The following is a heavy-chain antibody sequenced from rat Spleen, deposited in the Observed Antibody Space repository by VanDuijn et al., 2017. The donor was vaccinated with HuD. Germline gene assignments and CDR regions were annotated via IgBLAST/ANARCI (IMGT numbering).Heavy chain of an antibody. CDR3: TRNWDY. CDR2: ISASGGST. Sequence: EVQLVESGGGLVQPGGSMKLSCAASGFTFTSFPVAWVRQAPTKGLEWVATISASGGSTYFRDSVKGRFTISRDIARSTLYLQMNSLRSADTATYYCTRNWDYWGQGVMVTVSS. V-gene: IGHV5-46*01. D-gene: IGHD5-1*01. CDR1: GFTFTSFP. J-gene: IGHJ2*01.